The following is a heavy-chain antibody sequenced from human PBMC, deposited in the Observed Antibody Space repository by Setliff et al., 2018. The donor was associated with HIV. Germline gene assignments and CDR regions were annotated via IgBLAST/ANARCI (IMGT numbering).Heavy chain of an antibody. Sequence: PSETLSLTCAVSGYSISSGYYWGWIRQPPGKGLEWVGSIYHSGTTYYNPSLKSRVTISVDTSKNQFSLKLSSVTAADTAVYYCARGPQKSVVPAAIKHYYFDYWGQGTLVTVSS. CDR1: GYSISSGYY. CDR3: ARGPQKSVVPAAIKHYYFDY. J-gene: IGHJ4*02. D-gene: IGHD2-2*02. CDR2: IYHSGTT. V-gene: IGHV4-38-2*01.